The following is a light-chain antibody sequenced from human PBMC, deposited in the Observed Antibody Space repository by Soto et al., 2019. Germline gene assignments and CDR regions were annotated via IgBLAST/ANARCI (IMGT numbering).Light chain of an antibody. CDR2: RND. CDR1: SSNIKSNY. J-gene: IGLJ1*01. V-gene: IGLV1-47*01. CDR3: AAWDESLSGFFV. Sequence: QSVLTQPPSASGTPGQRVTISCSGSSSNIKSNYVYWYQHLPGAAPKLLIYRNDQRPSGVPDRFSGSKSGTSASLAISGLRSEDEADYYCAAWDESLSGFFVFGTGTKVTVL.